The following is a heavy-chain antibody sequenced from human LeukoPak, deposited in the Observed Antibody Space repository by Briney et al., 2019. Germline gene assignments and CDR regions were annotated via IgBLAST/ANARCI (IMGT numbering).Heavy chain of an antibody. CDR2: ISYDGSNK. V-gene: IGHV3-30*04. CDR3: AREGSTMVRGVLTRNWFDP. Sequence: GGSLRLSCAASGFTFSSYAMHWVRQAPGKGLEWVAVISYDGSNKYYADSVKGRFTISRDNSKNTLYLQMNSLRAEDTAVYYCAREGSTMVRGVLTRNWFDPWDQGTLVTVSS. J-gene: IGHJ5*02. D-gene: IGHD3-10*01. CDR1: GFTFSSYA.